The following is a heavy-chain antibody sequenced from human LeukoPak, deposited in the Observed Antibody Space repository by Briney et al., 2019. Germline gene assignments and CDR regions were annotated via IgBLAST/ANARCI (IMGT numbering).Heavy chain of an antibody. V-gene: IGHV4-59*12. CDR2: IYYSGST. J-gene: IGHJ6*02. CDR1: GGSISSYY. Sequence: SETLSLTCTVSGGSISSYYWSWIRQPPGKGLEWIGYIYYSGSTNYNPSLKSRVTISVDTSKNQFSLKLSSVTAADTAVYYCARESKAKDYYYGMDVWGQGTTVTVSS. CDR3: ARESKAKDYYYGMDV.